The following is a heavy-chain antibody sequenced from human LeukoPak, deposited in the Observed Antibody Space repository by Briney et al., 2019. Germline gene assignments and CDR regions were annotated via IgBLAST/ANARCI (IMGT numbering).Heavy chain of an antibody. CDR2: INTNTGSP. D-gene: IGHD5-18*01. J-gene: IGHJ4*02. CDR1: GYTFTNYA. CDR3: VRGGYSYTTPEDY. Sequence: EASVKVSCKASGYTFTNYAMNWVRQAPGQGLEWMGWINTNTGSPTYAQGFTGRFVFSLDTSVSTAYLQINSLKAEDTAVYYCVRGGYSYTTPEDYWGQGTLVTVSS. V-gene: IGHV7-4-1*02.